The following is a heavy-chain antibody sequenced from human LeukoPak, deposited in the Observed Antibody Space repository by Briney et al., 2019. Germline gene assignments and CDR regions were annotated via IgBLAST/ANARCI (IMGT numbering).Heavy chain of an antibody. Sequence: SETLSLTCTVSGGSISSSSYYWGWIRQPPGKGLEWIGSIYYSGSTYYNPSLKSRVTISVDTSKNQFSLKLSSVTAADTAVYYCASLTTEDAFDIWGQGTMVTVSS. D-gene: IGHD4-17*01. CDR3: ASLTTEDAFDI. CDR2: IYYSGST. J-gene: IGHJ3*02. CDR1: GGSISSSSYY. V-gene: IGHV4-39*07.